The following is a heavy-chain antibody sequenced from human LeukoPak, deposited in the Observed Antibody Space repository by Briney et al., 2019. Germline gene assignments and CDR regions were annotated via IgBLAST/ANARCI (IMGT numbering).Heavy chain of an antibody. V-gene: IGHV4-61*01. Sequence: SETLSLTCTVSGGSISSGNYYWSWIRQPPGKGLEWIGYIHNSGSTMYNPSLKSRLAMSLDTSKNQFSLNLNSVTAADTAVYYCARGIRGAADYWGQGTLVTVSS. D-gene: IGHD3-16*01. CDR3: ARGIRGAADY. CDR2: IHNSGST. CDR1: GGSISSGNYY. J-gene: IGHJ4*02.